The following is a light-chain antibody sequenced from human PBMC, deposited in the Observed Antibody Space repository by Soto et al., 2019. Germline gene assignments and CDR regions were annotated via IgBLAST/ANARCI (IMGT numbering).Light chain of an antibody. J-gene: IGKJ1*01. CDR1: QSLLYSNGYNY. CDR3: VQPLLTRWT. CDR2: SGS. V-gene: IGKV2-28*01. Sequence: DLVLTQSPLSLPVTPGEPASITCRSSQSLLYSNGYNYLDWYLQKPGQSPQLLIYSGSNRASGVADRFSGSGAGTDFTLKISRVEAEDVGVYYCVQPLLTRWTFGQETEVDIK.